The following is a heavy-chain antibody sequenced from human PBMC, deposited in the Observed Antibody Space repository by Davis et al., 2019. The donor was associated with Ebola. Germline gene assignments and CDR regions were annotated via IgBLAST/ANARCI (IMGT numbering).Heavy chain of an antibody. J-gene: IGHJ4*02. CDR2: LYHGGNT. CDR1: GGSISGYY. V-gene: IGHV4-59*01. Sequence: MPSETLSLTCTVSGGSISGYYWSWIRQPPGKGLEWIGFLYHGGNTNYNPSLKSRVTISIDTSKNQFSLNLSSVTAADTAVYYCARDGYNYSFFDYWGQGTLVTVSS. D-gene: IGHD5-24*01. CDR3: ARDGYNYSFFDY.